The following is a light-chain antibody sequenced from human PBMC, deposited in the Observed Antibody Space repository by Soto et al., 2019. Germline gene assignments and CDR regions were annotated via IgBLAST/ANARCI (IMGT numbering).Light chain of an antibody. CDR3: QNYNSAPRT. J-gene: IGKJ1*01. Sequence: DIQMTQSPSSLSASVGDRVTITCRASQGISNYLAWYQQKPGKVPKLLIYAASTLQSGVPSRFSGSGSGTDFTLTISSLQPDDVSTYYCQNYNSAPRTFRQGTKVEIK. CDR1: QGISNY. CDR2: AAS. V-gene: IGKV1-27*01.